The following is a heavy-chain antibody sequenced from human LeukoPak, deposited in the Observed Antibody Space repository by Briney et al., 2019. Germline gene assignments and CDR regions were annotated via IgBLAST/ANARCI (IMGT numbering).Heavy chain of an antibody. CDR2: ISYDGSNK. Sequence: QAGGSLRLSCAASGFTFSSYAMHWVRQAPGKGLEWVAVISYDGSNKYYADSVKGRFTISRDNAKNSLYLQMNSLRAEDTAVYYCARDIQAAAGTGAFDIWGQGTMVTVSS. CDR1: GFTFSSYA. D-gene: IGHD6-13*01. V-gene: IGHV3-30*04. J-gene: IGHJ3*02. CDR3: ARDIQAAAGTGAFDI.